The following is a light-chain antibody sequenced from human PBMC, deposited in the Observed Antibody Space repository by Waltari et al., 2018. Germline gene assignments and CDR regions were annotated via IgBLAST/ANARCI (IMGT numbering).Light chain of an antibody. CDR1: QSVSSN. V-gene: IGKV3-15*01. J-gene: IGKJ1*01. CDR3: QQYHNWPRG. Sequence: EIVMTQSPATLSVSPGERATLSCRASQSVSSNLAWYQQQPGQAPRLLIYGASPRATGIPARFSGSWSGTEFTLTISSRQSADFAVYFCQQYHNWPRGFGQGTKVEIK. CDR2: GAS.